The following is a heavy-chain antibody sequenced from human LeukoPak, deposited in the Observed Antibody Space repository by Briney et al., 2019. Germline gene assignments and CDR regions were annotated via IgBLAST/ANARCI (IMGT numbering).Heavy chain of an antibody. Sequence: SETLSLTCTVSGGSISSYYWSWIRQPPGKGLEWIGYIYYSGSTNYNPSLKSRVTISVDTSKNQFSLKLSSVTAADTAVYYCARSVGAPGWFDPWGQGTLVTVSS. D-gene: IGHD1-26*01. J-gene: IGHJ5*02. CDR3: ARSVGAPGWFDP. CDR2: IYYSGST. V-gene: IGHV4-59*01. CDR1: GGSISSYY.